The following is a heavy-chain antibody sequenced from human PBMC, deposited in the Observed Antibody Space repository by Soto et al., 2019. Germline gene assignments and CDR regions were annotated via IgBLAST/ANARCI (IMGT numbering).Heavy chain of an antibody. CDR1: GGSISSGGYS. CDR3: AREAGVCSGGSCYSVYIDY. V-gene: IGHV4-30-2*01. CDR2: IYHSGST. J-gene: IGHJ4*02. Sequence: SETLSLTCAVSGGSISSGGYSWSWIRQPPGKGLEWIGYIYHSGSTYYNPSLKSRVTISVDRSKNQFSLKLSSVTAADTAVYYCAREAGVCSGGSCYSVYIDYWGQGTLVTVSS. D-gene: IGHD2-15*01.